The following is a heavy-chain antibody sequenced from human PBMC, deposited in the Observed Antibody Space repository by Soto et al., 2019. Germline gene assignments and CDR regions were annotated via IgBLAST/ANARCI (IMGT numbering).Heavy chain of an antibody. Sequence: TETLSLTCAVYGGTFRGYYWSWIRQPPGKGLEWIGEINHSGSTNYNPSLKSRVTISVDTSKNQFSLKLSSVTAADTAVYYCACLYIVRYYYYCMHFWGQRTTGTAS. J-gene: IGHJ6*01. CDR1: GGTFRGYY. CDR2: INHSGST. V-gene: IGHV4-34*08. CDR3: ACLYIVRYYYYCMHF. D-gene: IGHD3-16*01.